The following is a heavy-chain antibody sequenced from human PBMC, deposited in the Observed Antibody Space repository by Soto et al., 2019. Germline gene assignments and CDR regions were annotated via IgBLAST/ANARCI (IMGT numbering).Heavy chain of an antibody. Sequence: GGSLRLSCAASGFTFDDYAMHWVRQAPGKGLEWVSLISWDGGSTYYADSVKGRFTISRDNSKNSLYLQMNSLRAEDTALYYCAKGHFFGVVTPYGMDVWGQGTTVTVSS. CDR2: ISWDGGST. CDR3: AKGHFFGVVTPYGMDV. D-gene: IGHD3-3*01. CDR1: GFTFDDYA. J-gene: IGHJ6*02. V-gene: IGHV3-43D*04.